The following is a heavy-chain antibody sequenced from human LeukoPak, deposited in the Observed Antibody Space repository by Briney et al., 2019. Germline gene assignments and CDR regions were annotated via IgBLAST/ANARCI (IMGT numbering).Heavy chain of an antibody. D-gene: IGHD3-10*01. CDR1: GGSISSYY. J-gene: IGHJ6*02. Sequence: SETLSLTCTVSGGSISSYYWIWIRQPPGKGLEWIGYIYYMWSTNYNRSLKSRVTISVDTSKNQFSLKLSSVTAADTAVYYCARHIPGSGSYYTGVRYYYGMDVWGQGTTVTVSS. V-gene: IGHV4-59*08. CDR3: ARHIPGSGSYYTGVRYYYGMDV. CDR2: IYYMWST.